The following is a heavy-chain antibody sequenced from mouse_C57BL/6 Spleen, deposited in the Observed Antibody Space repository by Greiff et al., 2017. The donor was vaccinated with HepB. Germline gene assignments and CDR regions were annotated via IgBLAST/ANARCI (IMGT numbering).Heavy chain of an antibody. V-gene: IGHV1-82*01. CDR2: IYPGDGDT. J-gene: IGHJ3*01. Sequence: QVQLQQSGPELVKPGASVKISCKASGYAFSSSWMNWVKQRPGKGLEWIGRIYPGDGDTNYNGKFKGKATLTADKSSSTAYMQISSLTSEDSAVYFCAGYRNYGGFAYWGQGTLVTVSA. CDR3: AGYRNYGGFAY. D-gene: IGHD2-5*01. CDR1: GYAFSSSW.